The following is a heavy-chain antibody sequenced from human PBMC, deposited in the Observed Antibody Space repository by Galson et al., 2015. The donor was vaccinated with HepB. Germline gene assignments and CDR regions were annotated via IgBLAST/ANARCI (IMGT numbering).Heavy chain of an antibody. Sequence: SLRLSCAASGFTFSSYDMSWVRQAPGKGLEWVSAITGSGGSTYYADSVKGRFINSRDNSKNTLYLQMNSLRAEDTAVYYCAKAWGSDDYDSSGYYHFDHWGQGTLVTVSS. CDR2: ITGSGGST. D-gene: IGHD3-22*01. CDR1: GFTFSSYD. V-gene: IGHV3-23*01. J-gene: IGHJ4*02. CDR3: AKAWGSDDYDSSGYYHFDH.